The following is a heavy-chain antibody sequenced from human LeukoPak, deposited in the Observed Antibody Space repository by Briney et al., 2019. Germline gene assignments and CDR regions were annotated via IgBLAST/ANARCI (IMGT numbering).Heavy chain of an antibody. V-gene: IGHV1-46*01. CDR3: ARGGERDGYIHGRSFDY. J-gene: IGHJ4*02. CDR2: INPSGGST. Sequence: ASVKVSCKASGYTFTSYYMHWVRQAPGQGLEWMGIINPSGGSTSYAQKFQGRATITADESTSTAYMELSSLRSEDTAVYYCARGGERDGYIHGRSFDYWGQGTLVTVSS. CDR1: GYTFTSYY. D-gene: IGHD5-24*01.